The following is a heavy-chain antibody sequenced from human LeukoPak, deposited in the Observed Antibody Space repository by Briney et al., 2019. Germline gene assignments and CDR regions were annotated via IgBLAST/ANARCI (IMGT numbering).Heavy chain of an antibody. CDR2: IIPILGIA. Sequence: SVKVSCKASGGTFSSYAISWVRQAPGQGPEWMGRIIPILGIANYAQKFQGRVTITADKSTSTAYMELSSLRSEDTAVYYCARVYGSGSYNYWGQGTLVTVSS. J-gene: IGHJ4*02. CDR1: GGTFSSYA. CDR3: ARVYGSGSYNY. V-gene: IGHV1-69*04. D-gene: IGHD3-10*01.